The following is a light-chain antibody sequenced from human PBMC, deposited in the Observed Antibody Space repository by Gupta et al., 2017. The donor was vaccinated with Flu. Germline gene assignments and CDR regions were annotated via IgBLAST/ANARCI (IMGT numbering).Light chain of an antibody. V-gene: IGLV1-47*01. CDR1: SSNIGNNY. J-gene: IGLJ3*02. Sequence: QSALTQPPSASRTPGQGLTIACSGSSSNIGNNYVYWYQKLPRRAPQLLIYRNNQRPSGVPDRFSGSKSGASASLAISGLRSEDEAEYYCAVWDDSRSGPMFGGGTKLTVL. CDR2: RNN. CDR3: AVWDDSRSGPM.